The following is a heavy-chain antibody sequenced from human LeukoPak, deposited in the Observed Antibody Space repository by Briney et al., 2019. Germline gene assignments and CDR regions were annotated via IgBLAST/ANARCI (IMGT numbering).Heavy chain of an antibody. D-gene: IGHD1-20*01. CDR1: GFTFSSYA. CDR2: ISSGGGTT. V-gene: IGHV3-23*01. Sequence: GGSLRLSCAASGFTFSSYAMSWVRQAPGKGLEWVSSISSGGGTTYYADSVKGRFTISRDNSKNTLYLQMNSLRAEDTAVYYCAKVKITGTTPDAFDIWGQGTMVTVSS. CDR3: AKVKITGTTPDAFDI. J-gene: IGHJ3*02.